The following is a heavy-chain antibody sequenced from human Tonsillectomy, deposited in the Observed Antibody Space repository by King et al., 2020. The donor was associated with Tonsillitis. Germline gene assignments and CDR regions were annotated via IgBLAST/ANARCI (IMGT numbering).Heavy chain of an antibody. Sequence: VQLVESGGGLVQPGGSLRLSCVASGFTFKDYAVFWVRQALGKGPEWVSGLNGVADSTYYANSVKGRFTISRDNSKDTMYLQMKRLRVEDTAVYYCVKVMYSDAGYGTSGFDSWGQGTLVTVSS. CDR3: VKVMYSDAGYGTSGFDS. CDR2: LNGVADST. J-gene: IGHJ5*01. CDR1: GFTFKDYA. D-gene: IGHD1-26*01. V-gene: IGHV3-23*04.